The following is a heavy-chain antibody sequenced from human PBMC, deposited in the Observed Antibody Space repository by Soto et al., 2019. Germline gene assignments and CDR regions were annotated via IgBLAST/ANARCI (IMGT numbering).Heavy chain of an antibody. Sequence: VKVSCKASGGTFSSYAISWVRQAPGQGLEWMGGIIPIFGTANYAQKFQGRVTITADESTSTAYMELSSLRSEDTAVYYCARNIYCSGGSCSHSPYNWFDPWGQGTMVTVYS. J-gene: IGHJ5*02. D-gene: IGHD2-15*01. CDR2: IIPIFGTA. CDR1: GGTFSSYA. V-gene: IGHV1-69*13. CDR3: ARNIYCSGGSCSHSPYNWFDP.